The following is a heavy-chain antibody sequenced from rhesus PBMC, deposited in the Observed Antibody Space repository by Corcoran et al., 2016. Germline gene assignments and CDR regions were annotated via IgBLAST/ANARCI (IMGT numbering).Heavy chain of an antibody. J-gene: IGHJ4*01. Sequence: QVQLQASGPGLVKPLETLSLTCAVSGGSISSNYWSWIRQPSGKGREGIGYISSSGSRTNYDPSPNSRVTLSVDTSKNPFSLKLSSVTAADTAVYDCATHLSNSYFDYWGQGVLVTVSS. CDR3: ATHLSNSYFDY. CDR2: ISSSGSRT. CDR1: GGSISSNY. V-gene: IGHV4S11*01. D-gene: IGHD4-23*01.